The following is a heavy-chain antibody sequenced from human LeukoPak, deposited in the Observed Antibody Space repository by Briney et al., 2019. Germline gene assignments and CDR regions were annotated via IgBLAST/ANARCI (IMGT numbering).Heavy chain of an antibody. Sequence: ASVKVSCKASGYTFTSYGISWVRQAPGQGLEWMGWISAYNGNTNYAQKLQGRVTMTTDTSTSTAYMELRSLRSDDTAVYYCARRVVVVVDLLEPVNWFDPWGQGTLVTVSS. CDR2: ISAYNGNT. V-gene: IGHV1-18*04. J-gene: IGHJ5*02. D-gene: IGHD2-15*01. CDR1: GYTFTSYG. CDR3: ARRVVVVVDLLEPVNWFDP.